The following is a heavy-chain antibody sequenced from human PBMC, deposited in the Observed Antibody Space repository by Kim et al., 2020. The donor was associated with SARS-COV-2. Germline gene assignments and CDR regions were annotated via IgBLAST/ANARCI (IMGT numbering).Heavy chain of an antibody. Sequence: DSGKGRFTISRDNSKNTLYLQMNSLRAEDTAVYYCASNRIAARRLDAFDIWGQGTMVTVSS. J-gene: IGHJ3*02. V-gene: IGHV3-53*01. D-gene: IGHD6-6*01. CDR3: ASNRIAARRLDAFDI.